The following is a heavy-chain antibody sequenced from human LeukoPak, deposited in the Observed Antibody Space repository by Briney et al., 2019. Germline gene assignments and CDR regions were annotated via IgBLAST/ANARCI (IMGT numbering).Heavy chain of an antibody. D-gene: IGHD3-3*01. Sequence: PGASLRLSCAASGFTFSSYAMSWVRQAPGKGLEWVSAISGSGGSTYYADSVKGRFTISRDNSKNTLYLQMNSLRAEVTAVYYCAKGNTDYDFWSGPTYNWFDPWGQGTLVTVSS. CDR1: GFTFSSYA. CDR2: ISGSGGST. V-gene: IGHV3-23*01. CDR3: AKGNTDYDFWSGPTYNWFDP. J-gene: IGHJ5*02.